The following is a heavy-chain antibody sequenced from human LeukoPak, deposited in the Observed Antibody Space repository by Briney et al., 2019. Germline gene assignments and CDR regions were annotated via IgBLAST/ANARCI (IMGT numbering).Heavy chain of an antibody. V-gene: IGHV3-23*01. CDR1: GFTFSTYG. D-gene: IGHD3-9*01. CDR2: ISGSGGST. J-gene: IGHJ4*02. Sequence: PGGSLRLSCVASGFTFSTYGMSWVRQAPGKGLEWVSAISGSGGSTYYADSVKGRFTISRDNSKNTLYLQMNSLRAEDTAVYYCAKGPAVGVGVLTDYYTPGYFDYWGQGTLVTVSS. CDR3: AKGPAVGVGVLTDYYTPGYFDY.